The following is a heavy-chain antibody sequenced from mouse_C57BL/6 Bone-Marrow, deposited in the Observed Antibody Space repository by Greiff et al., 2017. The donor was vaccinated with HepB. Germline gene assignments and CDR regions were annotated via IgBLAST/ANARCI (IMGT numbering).Heavy chain of an antibody. CDR2: ISSGGSYT. J-gene: IGHJ4*01. CDR3: AGVVATKDYAMDY. CDR1: GFTFSSYG. Sequence: EVHLVESGGDLVKPGGSLKLSCAASGFTFSSYGMSWVRQTPDKRLEWVATISSGGSYTYYPDSVKGRFTISRDNAKNTLYLQMSSLKSEDTAMYYCAGVVATKDYAMDYWGQGTSVTVSS. V-gene: IGHV5-6*01. D-gene: IGHD1-1*01.